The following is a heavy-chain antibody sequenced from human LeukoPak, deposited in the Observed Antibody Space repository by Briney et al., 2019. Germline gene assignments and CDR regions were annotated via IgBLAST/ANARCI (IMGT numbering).Heavy chain of an antibody. CDR1: GYSFTGYY. D-gene: IGHD6-6*01. Sequence: ASVKVSCKAFGYSFTGYYMHWVRQAPGQGPEWMGWISPNNGGTNYAQKLQGRVNMTRDTSISTAYMELSRLRSDDTAVYYCARASLAGYSSSSIDYWGQGTLVTVSS. J-gene: IGHJ4*02. CDR3: ARASLAGYSSSSIDY. CDR2: ISPNNGGT. V-gene: IGHV1-2*02.